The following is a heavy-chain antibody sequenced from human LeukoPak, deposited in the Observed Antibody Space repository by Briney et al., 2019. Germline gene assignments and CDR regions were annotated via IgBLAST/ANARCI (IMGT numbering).Heavy chain of an antibody. CDR3: ARLGSYHDF. D-gene: IGHD1-26*01. Sequence: SETLSLTCTVSGASISHYYWSWIRQTPERGLEGMGHVHTSGGSTYHPSLKTRLTMSIHTSRSQLSLKLTSVTAAATAVYFCARLGSYHDFWGQGALVTVSS. J-gene: IGHJ4*02. CDR2: VHTSGGS. CDR1: GASISHYY. V-gene: IGHV4-4*09.